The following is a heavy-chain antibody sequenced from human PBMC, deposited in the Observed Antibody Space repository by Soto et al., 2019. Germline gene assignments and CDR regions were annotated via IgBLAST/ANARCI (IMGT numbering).Heavy chain of an antibody. J-gene: IGHJ5*02. CDR3: ARSVAP. CDR1: GGSSGRGGYY. V-gene: IGHV4-31*03. Sequence: TLSLRCTVCGGSSGRGGYYWSWLRQHPGTGLEWTGSIFYTGTTYYNPSLKSRVTISVDTSNNQFSLKLSSVTAADTAVSYCARSVAPWGQGTLVTVSS. CDR2: IFYTGTT.